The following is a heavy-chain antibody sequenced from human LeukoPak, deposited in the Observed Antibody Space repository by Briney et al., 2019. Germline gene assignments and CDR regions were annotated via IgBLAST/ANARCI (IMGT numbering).Heavy chain of an antibody. J-gene: IGHJ4*02. CDR1: GYTFTGYY. CDR3: ARVMGYGDYVFDY. V-gene: IGHV1-2*02. Sequence: ASVKASCKASGYTFTGYYMHWVRHAPGQGLEWMGWINPNSGGTNYAQKFQGRVTMTRDTSISTAYMEMSRLRSDDTAVYYCARVMGYGDYVFDYWGQGTLVTVSS. CDR2: INPNSGGT. D-gene: IGHD4-17*01.